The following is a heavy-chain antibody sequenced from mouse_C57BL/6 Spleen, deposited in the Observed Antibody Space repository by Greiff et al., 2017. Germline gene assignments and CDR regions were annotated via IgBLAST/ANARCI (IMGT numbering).Heavy chain of an antibody. CDR2: IYPGDGDT. Sequence: QVQLQQSGAELVKPGASVKISCKASGYAFSSYWMNWVKQRPGKGLEWIGQIYPGDGDTNYNGKFKGKATLTADKSSSTAYMQLSSLTSEDSAVYFCAREGVTTDVYYFDYWGQGTTLTVSS. D-gene: IGHD2-2*01. V-gene: IGHV1-80*01. CDR1: GYAFSSYW. CDR3: AREGVTTDVYYFDY. J-gene: IGHJ2*01.